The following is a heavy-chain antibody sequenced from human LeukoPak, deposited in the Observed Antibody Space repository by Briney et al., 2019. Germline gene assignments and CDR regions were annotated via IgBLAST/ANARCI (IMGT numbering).Heavy chain of an antibody. CDR2: TYYRSKWYN. Sequence: SQTLSLTCAISGDSVSSNSAAWNWIRQSPSRGLEWLGRTYYRSKWYNDYSVSVKSRITINPDTSKNQFSLQLNSVTPEDTAVYYCARGQYSSSSGWFDPWGQGTLVTVSS. V-gene: IGHV6-1*01. J-gene: IGHJ5*02. CDR1: GDSVSSNSAA. CDR3: ARGQYSSSSGWFDP. D-gene: IGHD6-6*01.